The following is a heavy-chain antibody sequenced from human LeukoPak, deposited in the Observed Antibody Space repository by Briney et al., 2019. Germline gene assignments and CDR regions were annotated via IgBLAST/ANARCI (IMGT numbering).Heavy chain of an antibody. CDR3: AREVHEYQLLNNWFDP. Sequence: GGSLRLSCAASGFTFSSYSMNWVRQAPGKGLEWVSSISSSSSYIYYADSVKGRFTISRDNAKNSLYLQMNSLRAEDTAVYYCAREVHEYQLLNNWFDPWGQGTLVTVSS. J-gene: IGHJ5*02. D-gene: IGHD2-2*01. V-gene: IGHV3-21*01. CDR1: GFTFSSYS. CDR2: ISSSSSYI.